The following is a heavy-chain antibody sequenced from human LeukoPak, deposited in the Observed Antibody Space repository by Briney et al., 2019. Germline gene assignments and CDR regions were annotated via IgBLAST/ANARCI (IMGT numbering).Heavy chain of an antibody. Sequence: GESLRISCKGSGYNYINYWISWVRQMPGKGLEWMGRIDPSDSYTDYSPSFQGHVTLSTDKSINTAYLQWSSLKASDTAMYYCARHTLEGSSWYYADYWGQGTLVTVSS. J-gene: IGHJ4*02. CDR2: IDPSDSYT. D-gene: IGHD6-13*01. CDR1: GYNYINYW. V-gene: IGHV5-10-1*01. CDR3: ARHTLEGSSWYYADY.